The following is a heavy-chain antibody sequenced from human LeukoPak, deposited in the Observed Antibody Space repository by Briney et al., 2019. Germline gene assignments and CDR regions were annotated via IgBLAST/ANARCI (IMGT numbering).Heavy chain of an antibody. CDR2: IYYSGST. CDR1: GGSISSSSYY. J-gene: IGHJ4*02. CDR3: AGHYCGGDCLTSYFDY. V-gene: IGHV4-39*01. D-gene: IGHD2-21*02. Sequence: SETLPLTCTVSGGSISSSSYYWGWIRQPPGKGLEWIGSIYYSGSTYYNPSLKSRVTISVDTSKNQFSLKLSSVTAADTAVYYCAGHYCGGDCLTSYFDYWGQGTLVTVSS.